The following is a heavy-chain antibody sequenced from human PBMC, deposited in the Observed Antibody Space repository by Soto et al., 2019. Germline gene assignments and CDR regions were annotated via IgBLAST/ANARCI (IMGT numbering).Heavy chain of an antibody. J-gene: IGHJ6*02. CDR2: ISAYNGNT. CDR3: ARGGIVATIVSGKHYYYYYGMDV. Sequence: SVKVSWKASVYTFTGYGISLVRQAPGQGLEWIGWISAYNGNTNYAQKLQGRVTMTTDTSTSTAYMELRSLRSDDTAVYYCARGGIVATIVSGKHYYYYYGMDVWGQGTTVTVSS. CDR1: VYTFTGYG. D-gene: IGHD5-12*01. V-gene: IGHV1-18*01.